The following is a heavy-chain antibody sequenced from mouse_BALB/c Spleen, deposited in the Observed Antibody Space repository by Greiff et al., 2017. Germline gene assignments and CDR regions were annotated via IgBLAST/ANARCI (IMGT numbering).Heavy chain of an antibody. CDR3: YYGSSLFAY. D-gene: IGHD1-1*01. V-gene: IGHV14-4*02. Sequence: EVQLQQSGAELVRSGASVKLSCTASGFNIKDYYMHWVKQRPEQGLEWIGWIDPENGDTEYAPKFQGKATMTADTSSNTAYLQLSSLTSEDTAVYYCYYGSSLFAYWGQGTLVTVSA. CDR2: IDPENGDT. J-gene: IGHJ3*01. CDR1: GFNIKDYY.